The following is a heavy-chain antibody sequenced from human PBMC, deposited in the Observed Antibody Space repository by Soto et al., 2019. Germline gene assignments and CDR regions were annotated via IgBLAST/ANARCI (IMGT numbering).Heavy chain of an antibody. D-gene: IGHD1-26*01. CDR1: GFTFDDYA. CDR3: AKDVEWGGSHLNHAFDI. Sequence: EMKLVESGGGLVQPGRSLRLSCAASGFTFDDYAVHWVRQAPGKGLEWASGISWNSGIIDYADSVKGRFTISRDNAKNSLYLQRNSLRPDDTALYYCAKDVEWGGSHLNHAFDIWGQGTMVSVSS. V-gene: IGHV3-9*01. CDR2: ISWNSGII. J-gene: IGHJ3*02.